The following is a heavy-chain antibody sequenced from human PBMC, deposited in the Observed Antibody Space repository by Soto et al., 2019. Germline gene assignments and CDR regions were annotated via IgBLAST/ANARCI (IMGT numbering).Heavy chain of an antibody. CDR1: GGSISSSY. CDR3: ARERRDGYKHYFDY. D-gene: IGHD5-12*01. V-gene: IGHV4-59*01. J-gene: IGHJ4*02. CDR2: IYYSGST. Sequence: QVQLQESGPGLVKPSETLSLMCTVSGGSISSSYWSWIRQPPGKGLEWIGYIYYSGSTNYNPSLKRRVTISVDTSKNQCSLKLSSVTAADTAVYYCARERRDGYKHYFDYWGQGTLVTVSS.